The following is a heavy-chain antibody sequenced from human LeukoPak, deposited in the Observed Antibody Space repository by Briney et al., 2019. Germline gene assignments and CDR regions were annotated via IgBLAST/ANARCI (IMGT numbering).Heavy chain of an antibody. D-gene: IGHD3-10*01. CDR1: GYTLTELS. J-gene: IGHJ6*02. CDR3: ASYGSGSSPIYYYYYGMDV. CDR2: FDPEDGET. V-gene: IGHV1-24*01. Sequence: ASVKVSCKVSGYTLTELSMHWVRQAPGKGLEWMGGFDPEDGETIYAQKFQGRVTMTEDTSTDTAYMELSSLRSEDTAVYYCASYGSGSSPIYYYYYGMDVWGQGTTVTVSS.